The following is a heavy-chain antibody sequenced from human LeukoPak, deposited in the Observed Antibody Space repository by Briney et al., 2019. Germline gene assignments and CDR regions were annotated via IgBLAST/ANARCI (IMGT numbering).Heavy chain of an antibody. V-gene: IGHV4-38-2*02. Sequence: PSETLSLTCTVSGYSISSGYYWGWIRQPPGKGLEWIGSIYHSGSTYYNPSLKSRVTISVDTSKNQFSLKLRSVTAADTAVYYCARDGGDSSGWYYFDYWGQGTLVTVSS. CDR1: GYSISSGYY. J-gene: IGHJ4*02. D-gene: IGHD6-19*01. CDR3: ARDGGDSSGWYYFDY. CDR2: IYHSGST.